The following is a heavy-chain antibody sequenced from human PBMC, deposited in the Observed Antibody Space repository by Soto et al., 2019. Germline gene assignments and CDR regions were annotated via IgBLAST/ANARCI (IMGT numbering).Heavy chain of an antibody. Sequence: GESLKISCKGSGYSFTSYWIGWVRQMPGKGLEWMGIFFLVDSDTRYSPSFQGQVTFSADKSISTAYLQWSSLKASDTAMYYCARREGYFDYWGQGTLVTVSS. CDR3: ARREGYFDY. CDR1: GYSFTSYW. V-gene: IGHV5-51*01. J-gene: IGHJ4*02. CDR2: FFLVDSDT.